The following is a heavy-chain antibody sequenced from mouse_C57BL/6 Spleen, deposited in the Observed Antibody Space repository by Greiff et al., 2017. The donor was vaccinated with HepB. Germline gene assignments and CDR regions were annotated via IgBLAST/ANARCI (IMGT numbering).Heavy chain of an antibody. Sequence: DVQLQESGAELVRPGASVKLSCTASGFNIKDDYMHWVKQRPEQGLEWIGWIDPENGDTEYASKFQGKATITADTSSNTAYLQLSSLTSEDTAVYYCTPGGFAYWGQGTLVTVSA. V-gene: IGHV14-4*01. CDR1: GFNIKDDY. CDR3: TPGGFAY. CDR2: IDPENGDT. J-gene: IGHJ3*01.